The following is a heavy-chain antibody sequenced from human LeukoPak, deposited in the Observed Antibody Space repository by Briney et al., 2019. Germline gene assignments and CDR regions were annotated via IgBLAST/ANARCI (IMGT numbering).Heavy chain of an antibody. CDR1: GFTFSSYT. V-gene: IGHV3-30*04. D-gene: IGHD3-10*01. J-gene: IGHJ4*02. Sequence: GGSLRLSCAASGFTFSSYTMHWVRQAPGKGLEWVAVISYDGSNKYYADSVKGRFTISRDNSKNTLYLQMNSLRAEDTAVYYCAKEPYYYGSGSYYNGIDYWGQGTLVTVSS. CDR2: ISYDGSNK. CDR3: AKEPYYYGSGSYYNGIDY.